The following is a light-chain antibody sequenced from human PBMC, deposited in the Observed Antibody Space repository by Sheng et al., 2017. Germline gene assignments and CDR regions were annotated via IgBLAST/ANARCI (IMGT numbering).Light chain of an antibody. V-gene: IGKV1-5*03. J-gene: IGKJ1*01. CDR3: QQYRI. Sequence: DIQMTQSPSTLSASVGDRVTITCRASQTIGTSLAWYQQKPGKAPKLLISLTSSLESGVPSRFSGSGSGTEFTLTISSLQPDDFATYYCQQYRIFGQGTRVEI. CDR2: LTS. CDR1: QTIGTS.